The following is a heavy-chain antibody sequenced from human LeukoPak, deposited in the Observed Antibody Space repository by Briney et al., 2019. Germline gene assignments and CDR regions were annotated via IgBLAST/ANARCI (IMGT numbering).Heavy chain of an antibody. J-gene: IGHJ4*02. CDR3: AKDLYDSSGYYFGY. CDR2: ISGSGGST. Sequence: PGGSLRLSCAASGFTFSSYWMSWVRQAPGKGLEWVSAISGSGGSTYYADSVKGRFTISRDNSKNTLYLQMNSLRAEDTAVYYCAKDLYDSSGYYFGYWGQGTLVTVSS. D-gene: IGHD3-22*01. CDR1: GFTFSSYW. V-gene: IGHV3-23*01.